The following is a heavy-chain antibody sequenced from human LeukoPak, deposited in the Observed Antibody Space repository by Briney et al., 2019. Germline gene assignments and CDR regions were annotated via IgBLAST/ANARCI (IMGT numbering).Heavy chain of an antibody. CDR3: ARVGVVPAYHYYYMDV. V-gene: IGHV4-61*02. D-gene: IGHD2-2*01. Sequence: PSQTLSLTCTVSGGSITSTTYYWSWIRQPAGKGPEWIGRIYTSGITAYNPSLESRVTISIDTSKNQFSLRLYSVTAADTAVYYCARVGVVPAYHYYYMDVWGKGTTVTIPS. CDR2: IYTSGIT. CDR1: GGSITSTTYY. J-gene: IGHJ6*03.